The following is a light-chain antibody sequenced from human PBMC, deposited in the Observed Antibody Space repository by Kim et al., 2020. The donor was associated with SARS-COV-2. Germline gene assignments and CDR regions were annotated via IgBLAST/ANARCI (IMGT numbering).Light chain of an antibody. V-gene: IGLV1-44*01. CDR2: HDD. CDR3: AAWDDRLDGRL. J-gene: IGLJ2*01. Sequence: QSVLTQAPSASGTPGQRVVISCSGSSSNIAKNTVSWFRQLPRTAPKLLIYHDDRRPSGVPDRFSGSKSGTSASLVISGLQSEDEADYYCAAWDDRLDGRLFGGGTKLTVL. CDR1: SSNIAKNT.